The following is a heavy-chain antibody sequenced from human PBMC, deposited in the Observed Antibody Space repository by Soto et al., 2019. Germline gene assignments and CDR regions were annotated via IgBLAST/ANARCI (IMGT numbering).Heavy chain of an antibody. V-gene: IGHV1-58*01. CDR3: AAVDCSGGSCYSGYYFDY. Sequence: SVKVSFKASGFTFTSSAVPWVRQARGQRLEWIGWIVVGSGNTNYAQKFQERVTITRDMSTSTAYMELSSLRSEDTAVYYCAAVDCSGGSCYSGYYFDYWG. D-gene: IGHD2-15*01. CDR1: GFTFTSSA. J-gene: IGHJ4*01. CDR2: IVVGSGNT.